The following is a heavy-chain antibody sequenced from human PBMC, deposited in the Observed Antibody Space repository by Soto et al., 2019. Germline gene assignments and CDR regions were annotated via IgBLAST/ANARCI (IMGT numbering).Heavy chain of an antibody. J-gene: IGHJ5*02. V-gene: IGHV1-18*03. CDR1: GYTFTSYG. CDR2: IGAYNGYT. Sequence: QVQLVQSGAEVKKPGASVKVSCKASGYTFTSYGISWVRQAPGQGLEWMGWIGAYNGYTNSAQKLQGRVTITSDTSTSTAYRELRSLRADDMAVYYCSRDAVYYYGSGSDNRFDPWGQGTLFTVSS. CDR3: SRDAVYYYGSGSDNRFDP. D-gene: IGHD3-10*01.